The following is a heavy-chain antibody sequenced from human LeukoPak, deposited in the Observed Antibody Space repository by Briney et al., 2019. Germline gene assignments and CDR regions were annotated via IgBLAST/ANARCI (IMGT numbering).Heavy chain of an antibody. CDR3: AKGGYYYGSESDY. J-gene: IGHJ4*02. D-gene: IGHD3-10*01. CDR1: GFTFSSYE. CDR2: ISSSGSTI. Sequence: GGSLRLSCAASGFTFSSYEMNWVRQAPGKGLEWVSYISSSGSTIYYADSVKGRFTISRDNAKNSLYLQMNSLRAEDTAVYYCAKGGYYYGSESDYWGQGTLVTVSS. V-gene: IGHV3-48*03.